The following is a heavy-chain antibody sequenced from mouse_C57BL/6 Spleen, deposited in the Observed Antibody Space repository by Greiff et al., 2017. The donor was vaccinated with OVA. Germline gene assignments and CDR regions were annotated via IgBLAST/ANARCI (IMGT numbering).Heavy chain of an antibody. Sequence: EVQLQQSGPELVKPGASVKISCKASGYTFTDYYMNWVKQSHGKSLEWIGDINPNNGGTSYNQKFKGKATLTVDKSSSTAYMELRSLTSEDSAVYYGARCGVYYGHYYAMDYWGQGTSVTVSS. V-gene: IGHV1-26*01. J-gene: IGHJ4*01. CDR3: ARCGVYYGHYYAMDY. CDR2: INPNNGGT. CDR1: GYTFTDYY. D-gene: IGHD2-1*01.